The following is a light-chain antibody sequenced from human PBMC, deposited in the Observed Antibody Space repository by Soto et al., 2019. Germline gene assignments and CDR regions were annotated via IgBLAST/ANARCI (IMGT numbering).Light chain of an antibody. J-gene: IGLJ1*01. CDR2: EVT. Sequence: QSALTQPPSASRSPGQSVTISCTGTSSDVGGYNYVSWYQQHPAKAPKLMIFEVTRRPSRVPDRFSGSKSGNTASLTVSGLQAEDEADYYCSSYAGSNNFVFGSGTKVTVL. CDR1: SSDVGGYNY. CDR3: SSYAGSNNFV. V-gene: IGLV2-8*01.